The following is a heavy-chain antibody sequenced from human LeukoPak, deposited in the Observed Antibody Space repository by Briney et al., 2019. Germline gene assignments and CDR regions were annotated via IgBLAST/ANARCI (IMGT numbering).Heavy chain of an antibody. Sequence: GGSLRLPCAASGFTFDDYGMSWVRQAPGKGLEWVSGINWNGGSTGYADSVKGRFTISRDNAKNSLYLQMNSLRAEDTAVYYCARGIAAAGTNWFDPWGQGTLVTVSS. CDR3: ARGIAAAGTNWFDP. V-gene: IGHV3-20*04. J-gene: IGHJ5*02. CDR1: GFTFDDYG. D-gene: IGHD6-13*01. CDR2: INWNGGST.